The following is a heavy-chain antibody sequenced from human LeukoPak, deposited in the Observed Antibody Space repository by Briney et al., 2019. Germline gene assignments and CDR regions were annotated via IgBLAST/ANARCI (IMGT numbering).Heavy chain of an antibody. Sequence: GRSLRLSCAASGFTFSSYGMHWVRQAPGKGLEWVAVIWYDGSNKYYADSVKGRFTISRDKSKNTLYLQMNSLRAEDTAVYYCAREVDTAMAIDYWGQGTLVTVSS. V-gene: IGHV3-33*01. J-gene: IGHJ4*02. CDR2: IWYDGSNK. CDR3: AREVDTAMAIDY. CDR1: GFTFSSYG. D-gene: IGHD5-18*01.